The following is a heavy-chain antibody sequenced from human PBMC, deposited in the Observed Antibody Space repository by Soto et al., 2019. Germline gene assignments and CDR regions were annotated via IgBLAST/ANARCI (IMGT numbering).Heavy chain of an antibody. D-gene: IGHD6-13*01. CDR2: IIPIFGTA. V-gene: IGHV1-69*13. CDR3: ARDEIRGAAGNSDY. Sequence: ASVKVSCKASGGTFSSYAISWVRQAPGQGLEWMGGIIPIFGTANYAQKFQGRVTITADESTSTAYMELSSLRSEDTAVYYCARDEIRGAAGNSDYWGQGTLVTVSS. J-gene: IGHJ4*02. CDR1: GGTFSSYA.